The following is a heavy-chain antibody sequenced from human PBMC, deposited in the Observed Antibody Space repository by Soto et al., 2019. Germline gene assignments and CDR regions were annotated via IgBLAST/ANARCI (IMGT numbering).Heavy chain of an antibody. J-gene: IGHJ5*02. CDR2: INYSGTT. V-gene: IGHV4-39*02. CDR3: SRRAPEGFDP. Sequence: PSETLSLTCAVSGGSFGSSAYYWGWIRQAPGKGLEWIGSINYSGTTYYNPSLKSRVTISVDTSKNHFSLKLSSVTAADTALYYCSRRAPEGFDPWGQGTLVTVS. CDR1: GGSFGSSAYY.